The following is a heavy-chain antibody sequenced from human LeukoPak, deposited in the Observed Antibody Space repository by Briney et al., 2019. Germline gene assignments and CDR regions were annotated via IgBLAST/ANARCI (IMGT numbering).Heavy chain of an antibody. CDR3: ARWGIAARLNYFDY. Sequence: SETLSLTCTVSGGSLSTYYWNWIRQPAGKGLEWIGRIYTSGSTNYNPSLKSRVTISVDTSKNQFSLKLSSVTAADTAVYYCARWGIAARLNYFDYWGQGTLVTVSS. D-gene: IGHD6-6*01. CDR2: IYTSGST. J-gene: IGHJ4*02. V-gene: IGHV4-4*07. CDR1: GGSLSTYY.